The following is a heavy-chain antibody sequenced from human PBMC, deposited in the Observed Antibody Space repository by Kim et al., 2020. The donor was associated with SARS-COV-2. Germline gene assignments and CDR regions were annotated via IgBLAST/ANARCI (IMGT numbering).Heavy chain of an antibody. Sequence: SETLSLTCTVSGGSISSSSYYWGWIRQPPGKGLEWIGSIYYSGSTYYNPSLKSRVTISVDTSKNQFSLKLSSVTAADTAVYYCATGLGLGIAADWGQGTLVTVSS. CDR1: GGSISSSSYY. D-gene: IGHD6-25*01. CDR3: ATGLGLGIAAD. J-gene: IGHJ4*02. CDR2: IYYSGST. V-gene: IGHV4-39*01.